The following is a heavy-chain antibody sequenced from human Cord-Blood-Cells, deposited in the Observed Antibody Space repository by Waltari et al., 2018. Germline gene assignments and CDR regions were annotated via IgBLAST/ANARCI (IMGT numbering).Heavy chain of an antibody. V-gene: IGHV3-53*01. CDR1: GFTVSSNY. Sequence: EVQLVESGGGLIQPGGSLRLSCAASGFTVSSNYMSWVRQAPGTGLEWVSVIYSGGSTYYAGSVKGRFTISRDNSKNTLYLQMNSLRAEDTAVYYCARDGLVREYSYGYFYWGQGTLVTVSS. J-gene: IGHJ4*02. D-gene: IGHD5-18*01. CDR2: IYSGGST. CDR3: ARDGLVREYSYGYFY.